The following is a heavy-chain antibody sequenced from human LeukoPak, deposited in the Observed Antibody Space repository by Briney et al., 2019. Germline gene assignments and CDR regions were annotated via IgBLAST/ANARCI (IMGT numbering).Heavy chain of an antibody. CDR1: GFTFDDYA. Sequence: GGSLRLSCAASGFTFDDYAMHWVRQAPGKGLEWVSLISWDGGGTYYADSVKGRFTISRDDSRNSLYLQMNSLRAEDTALYFCAKDHTPSTYDSIGYYSGAIDYWGQGTLVTVSS. CDR2: ISWDGGGT. CDR3: AKDHTPSTYDSIGYYSGAIDY. V-gene: IGHV3-43D*03. D-gene: IGHD3-22*01. J-gene: IGHJ4*02.